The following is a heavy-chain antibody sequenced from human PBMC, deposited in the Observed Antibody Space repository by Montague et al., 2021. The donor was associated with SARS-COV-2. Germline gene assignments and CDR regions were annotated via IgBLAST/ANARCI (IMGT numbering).Heavy chain of an antibody. CDR2: ITADGNKQ. J-gene: IGHJ4*02. D-gene: IGHD2-21*02. Sequence: SLRLSRAASGFTYRGCSMSWVRQAPGKGLEWVANITADGNKQNYXDSVKGRFTISRDNAQNSLYLRLRSLRVEDTSVYYCVRGGGSDWAFEDWGQGALVTVSS. V-gene: IGHV3-7*01. CDR3: VRGGGSDWAFED. CDR1: GFTYRGCS.